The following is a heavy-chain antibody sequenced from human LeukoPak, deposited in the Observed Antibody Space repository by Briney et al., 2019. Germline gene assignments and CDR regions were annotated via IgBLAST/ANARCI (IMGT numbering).Heavy chain of an antibody. CDR2: IYYSGST. CDR1: GGSISSYY. J-gene: IGHJ4*02. CDR3: ARGTRAILTGGNFDY. D-gene: IGHD3-9*01. Sequence: SETLSLTCTVSGGSISSYYWSWIRQPPGKGLEWIGYIYYSGSTNYNPSLKSRVTISVDTSKNQFSLKLSSVTAADTAVYYCARGTRAILTGGNFDYWGQGTLVTVSS. V-gene: IGHV4-59*01.